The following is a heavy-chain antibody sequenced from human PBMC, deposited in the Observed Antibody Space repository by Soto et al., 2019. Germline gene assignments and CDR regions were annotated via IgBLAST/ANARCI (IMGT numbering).Heavy chain of an antibody. V-gene: IGHV3-48*03. D-gene: IGHD3-16*02. J-gene: IGHJ1*01. Sequence: GGSLRLSCAASGFTFSSYELIWVRQAPGMGLEWVSYISNTGYNIHYADSVKGRFTISRDNAKNLLFLQVNSLRVEDTAVYYCARVSQSFIEYFQHWGQGTLVTVSS. CDR2: ISNTGYNI. CDR1: GFTFSSYE. CDR3: ARVSQSFIEYFQH.